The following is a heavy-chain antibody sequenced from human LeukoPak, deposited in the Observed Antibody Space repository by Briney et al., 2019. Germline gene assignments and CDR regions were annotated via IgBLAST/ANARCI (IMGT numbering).Heavy chain of an antibody. Sequence: GGSLRLSCAASGFTFSSYSMNWVRQAPGKGLEWVSSISGSSSYINYADSAKGRFTISRDNAQNSLFLQLNSLRAEDTAVYYCARDPYSSGWYKDAFDIWGQGTMVTVSS. CDR2: ISGSSSYI. D-gene: IGHD6-19*01. J-gene: IGHJ3*02. CDR3: ARDPYSSGWYKDAFDI. CDR1: GFTFSSYS. V-gene: IGHV3-21*01.